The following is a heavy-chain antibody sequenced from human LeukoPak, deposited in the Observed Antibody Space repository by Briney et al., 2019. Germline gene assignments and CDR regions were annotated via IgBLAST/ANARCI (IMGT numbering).Heavy chain of an antibody. CDR3: GRFTRSGDSVY. J-gene: IGHJ4*02. D-gene: IGHD7-27*01. CDR2: IKQDGSEK. Sequence: XGSLRLSCAASGFTFSSYWMSWVRQAPGKGLEWVANIKQDGSEKQYVDSVKDRFAISRDNAENSLYLQMNSLKAEDTAVYYCGRFTRSGDSVYWGQGTLVTXSS. V-gene: IGHV3-7*04. CDR1: GFTFSSYW.